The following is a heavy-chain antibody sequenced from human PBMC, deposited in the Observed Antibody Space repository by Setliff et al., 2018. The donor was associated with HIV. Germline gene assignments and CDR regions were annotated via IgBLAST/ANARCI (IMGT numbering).Heavy chain of an antibody. J-gene: IGHJ6*02. V-gene: IGHV4-59*11. D-gene: IGHD6-13*01. CDR1: GGSISSHY. CDR3: RFTGREGAAAGEDLPYVEDVVEDV. Sequence: TLSLTCTVSGGSISSHYWSWIRQPPGKGLEWIGYIYYSGSANYNPSLKSRVTISVDTSKNQFSLKLSSVTAADTAVYYCRFTGREGAAAGEDLPYVEDVVEDVWGQGTTVTVSS. CDR2: IYYSGSA.